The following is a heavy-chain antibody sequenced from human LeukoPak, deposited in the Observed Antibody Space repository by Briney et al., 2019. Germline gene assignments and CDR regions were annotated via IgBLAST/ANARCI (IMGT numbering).Heavy chain of an antibody. CDR3: ARVILQQLVRSPYYFDY. Sequence: SETLSLTCTVSGGSISSSSYYWGWIRQPPGKGLEWIGSIYYSGSTYYNPSLKSRVTISVDTSKNQFSLKLSSVTAADTAVYYCARVILQQLVRSPYYFDYWGQGTLVTVSS. D-gene: IGHD6-13*01. CDR1: GGSISSSSYY. J-gene: IGHJ4*02. CDR2: IYYSGST. V-gene: IGHV4-39*01.